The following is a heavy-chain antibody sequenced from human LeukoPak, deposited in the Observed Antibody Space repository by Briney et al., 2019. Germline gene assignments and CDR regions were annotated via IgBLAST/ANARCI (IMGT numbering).Heavy chain of an antibody. CDR3: ARDRSRGRLWFGEGY. CDR1: GFTFSDYY. V-gene: IGHV3-11*04. J-gene: IGHJ4*02. D-gene: IGHD3-10*01. CDR2: ISSSGSTI. Sequence: GGSLRLSCAASGFTFSDYYMSWIRQAPGKGLEWVSYISSSGSTIYYADSVKGRFTISRDNSKNTLYLQMNSLRAEDTAVCYCARDRSRGRLWFGEGYWGQGTLVTVSS.